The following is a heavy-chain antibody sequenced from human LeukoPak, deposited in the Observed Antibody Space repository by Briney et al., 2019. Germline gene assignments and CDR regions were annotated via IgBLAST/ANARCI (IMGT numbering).Heavy chain of an antibody. Sequence: PGGSLRLSCAASEFTFSSYSMNWVRQAPGKGLEWVSYITNSGNSKSYADSVKGRFTISRDNTKNTLYLQMNSLRAEDTAVYYCAKEPASSGWFDPWGQGTLVAVSS. J-gene: IGHJ5*02. D-gene: IGHD6-19*01. V-gene: IGHV3-48*01. CDR2: ITNSGNSK. CDR3: AKEPASSGWFDP. CDR1: EFTFSSYS.